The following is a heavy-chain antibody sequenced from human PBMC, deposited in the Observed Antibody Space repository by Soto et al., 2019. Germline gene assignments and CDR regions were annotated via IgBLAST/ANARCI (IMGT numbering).Heavy chain of an antibody. V-gene: IGHV3-23*01. J-gene: IGHJ4*02. CDR2: ISRSGGST. CDR3: AKGSASTYYFDS. CDR1: GVTFSTYA. Sequence: EVQLLESGGGLVQPGGSLRLSCAASGVTFSTYAMSWVRQAPGKGLEWVSAISRSGGSTYYADSVKGRSTVSRDNPENMLYLQMNSLRAEDTAVYFCAKGSASTYYFDSWGQGTLVTVSS. D-gene: IGHD6-19*01.